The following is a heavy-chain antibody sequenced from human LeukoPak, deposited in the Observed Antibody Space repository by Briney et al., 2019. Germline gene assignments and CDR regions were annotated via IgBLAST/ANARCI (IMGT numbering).Heavy chain of an antibody. CDR1: GFTLSSYG. CDR3: AKDKLRDWYFDL. J-gene: IGHJ2*01. CDR2: ISGSGGST. Sequence: PGGSLRLSCAASGFTLSSYGMSWVRQAPGKGLEWVSAISGSGGSTYYADSVKGRFTISRDNSKNTLYLQMDSLRAEDTAVYYCAKDKLRDWYFDLWGRGTLVTVSS. D-gene: IGHD3-10*01. V-gene: IGHV3-23*01.